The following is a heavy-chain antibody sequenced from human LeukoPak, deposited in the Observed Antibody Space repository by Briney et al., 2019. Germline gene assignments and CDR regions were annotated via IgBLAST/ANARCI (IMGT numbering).Heavy chain of an antibody. Sequence: PGGSLRLSCAASGFTFSSYWMHWVRQVQGKGLVWVARINTYGTSTTYGDSVEGRFTISRDNAKNTLYLEMNSLRDDDTAVYYCARGSTTVTTKDWFDPWGQGTQVTVSS. J-gene: IGHJ5*02. CDR2: INTYGTST. D-gene: IGHD4-17*01. CDR3: ARGSTTVTTKDWFDP. V-gene: IGHV3-74*03. CDR1: GFTFSSYW.